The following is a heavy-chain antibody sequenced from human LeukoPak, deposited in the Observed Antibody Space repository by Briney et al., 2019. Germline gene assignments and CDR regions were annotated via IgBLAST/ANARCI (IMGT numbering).Heavy chain of an antibody. CDR3: ARDVTFDY. Sequence: ASVKVSCKASGYTFASYAMHWVRQAPGQRLEWMGWINDGNGNTKYSQKFQGRVTITRDTSASTAYMELSSLRSEDTAVYYCARDVTFDYWGQGTLVTVSS. J-gene: IGHJ4*02. CDR2: INDGNGNT. V-gene: IGHV1-3*01. D-gene: IGHD2-21*02. CDR1: GYTFASYA.